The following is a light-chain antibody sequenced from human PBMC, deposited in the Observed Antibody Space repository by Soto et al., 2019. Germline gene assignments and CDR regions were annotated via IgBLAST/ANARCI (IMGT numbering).Light chain of an antibody. J-gene: IGLJ3*02. CDR1: SSNVGNYNL. V-gene: IGLV2-23*01. Sequence: QSALTQPASVSGSPGQSITISCTGTSSNVGNYNLVSWFQQHPGKVPKLIIYEGTKRPSGVSNRFSGSKSGNTASLTISGLQAEDEADYYCCSYEHISTVVFGGGTKLTVL. CDR2: EGT. CDR3: CSYEHISTVV.